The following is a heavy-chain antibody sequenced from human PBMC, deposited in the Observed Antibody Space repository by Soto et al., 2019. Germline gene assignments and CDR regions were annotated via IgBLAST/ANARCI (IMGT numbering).Heavy chain of an antibody. J-gene: IGHJ6*02. CDR3: ARDVRVSSRRLQRLPGGMDV. CDR2: IIPIFGTA. D-gene: IGHD4-17*01. Sequence: GASVKVSCKASGGTFSSYAISWVRQAPGQGLEWMGGIIPIFGTANYAQKFQGRATITADKSTSTAYMELSSLRSEDTAVYYCARDVRVSSRRLQRLPGGMDVWGQGTTVTVSS. CDR1: GGTFSSYA. V-gene: IGHV1-69*06.